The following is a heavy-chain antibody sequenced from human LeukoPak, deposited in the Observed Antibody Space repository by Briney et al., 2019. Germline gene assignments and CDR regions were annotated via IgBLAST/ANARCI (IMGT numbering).Heavy chain of an antibody. Sequence: TGGSLRLSCAASGFTSSNAWMSWVRQAPGKGLEWVGRIKSKTDGGTTDYAAPVKGRFTISRDDSKNTLYLQMNSLKTEDTAVYYCTTDYNVRPTGYSSGWYHDAFDIWGQGTMVTVSS. CDR3: TTDYNVRPTGYSSGWYHDAFDI. V-gene: IGHV3-15*01. CDR1: GFTSSNAW. CDR2: IKSKTDGGTT. J-gene: IGHJ3*02. D-gene: IGHD6-19*01.